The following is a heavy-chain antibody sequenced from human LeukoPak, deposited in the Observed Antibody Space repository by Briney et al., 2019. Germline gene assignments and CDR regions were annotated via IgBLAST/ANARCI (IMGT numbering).Heavy chain of an antibody. Sequence: SETLSLTCTVSGGSVSSGSYYWGWIRQPPGKGLEWIGCVYYSGTTYYNPSLKSRVTISVDTSKNQFSLKLHSVTASDTAVYYCTTDGGTYGMDVWGQGTTVTVSS. V-gene: IGHV4-61*01. D-gene: IGHD3-16*01. CDR2: VYYSGTT. J-gene: IGHJ6*02. CDR3: TTDGGTYGMDV. CDR1: GGSVSSGSYY.